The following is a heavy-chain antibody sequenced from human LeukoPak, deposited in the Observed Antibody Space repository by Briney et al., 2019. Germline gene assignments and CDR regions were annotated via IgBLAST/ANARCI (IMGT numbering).Heavy chain of an antibody. CDR3: TKPARTDAFDI. J-gene: IGHJ3*02. V-gene: IGHV3-23*01. Sequence: GGSLRLSCAASGFTFSSYAMNWVRQAPGKGLEWAPSISGSGGRTYYADSVKGRFTISRDNSKNTVYLQMNSLRAEDTAVYYCTKPARTDAFDIWGLGTMVTVSS. CDR2: ISGSGGRT. CDR1: GFTFSSYA. D-gene: IGHD1-14*01.